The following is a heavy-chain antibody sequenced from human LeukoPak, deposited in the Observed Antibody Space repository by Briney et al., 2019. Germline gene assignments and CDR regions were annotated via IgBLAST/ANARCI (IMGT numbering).Heavy chain of an antibody. CDR2: ISGSGGST. CDR3: ARWSGYSYGTLDY. J-gene: IGHJ4*02. V-gene: IGHV3-23*01. D-gene: IGHD5-18*01. Sequence: GGSLRLSCAASGFTFSSHAMSWVRQAPGKGLEWVSAISGSGGSTYYADSVKGRFTISRDNSKNTLYLQMTSLRAEDPAVYYWARWSGYSYGTLDYWGQGTLVTVSS. CDR1: GFTFSSHA.